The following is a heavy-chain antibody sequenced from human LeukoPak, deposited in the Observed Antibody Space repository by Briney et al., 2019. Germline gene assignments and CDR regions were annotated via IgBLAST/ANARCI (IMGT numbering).Heavy chain of an antibody. J-gene: IGHJ4*02. D-gene: IGHD3-9*01. CDR2: ISYDGSNK. CDR3: AKDAFDWTTAAIDY. V-gene: IGHV3-30*18. CDR1: GFTFSSYG. Sequence: GGSLRLSCAASGFTFSSYGMHWVRQAPGKGLEGVAVISYDGSNKYYADSVKGRFTISRDNSKNTLYLQMNSLRAEDTAVYYCAKDAFDWTTAAIDYWGQGTLVTVSS.